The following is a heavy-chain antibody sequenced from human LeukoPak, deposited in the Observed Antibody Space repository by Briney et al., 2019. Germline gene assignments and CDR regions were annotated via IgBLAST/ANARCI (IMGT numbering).Heavy chain of an antibody. V-gene: IGHV3-49*04. CDR2: IRKKTFGGTT. J-gene: IGHJ4*02. CDR3: ARLSDPWAGLEY. CDR1: GFTFRDYP. D-gene: IGHD3-10*01. Sequence: GGSLSLSCTPSGFTFRDYPINWVRQAPGKGLEWLGFIRKKTFGGTTEYAASVAGRFTISRDDSKNIAYLQMDSLDTEDTAVYYCARLSDPWAGLEYWGQGTLVTVSS.